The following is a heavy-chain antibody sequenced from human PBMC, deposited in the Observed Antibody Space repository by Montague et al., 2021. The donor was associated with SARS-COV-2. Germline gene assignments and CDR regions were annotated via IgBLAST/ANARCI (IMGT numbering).Heavy chain of an antibody. CDR2: IYYSGST. V-gene: IGHV4-39*01. D-gene: IGHD1-7*01. Sequence: SETLSLTCTVSGGSVGSSHYYWAWIRQPPGKGLEWIGTIYYSGSTYYNPSPRSRDTIDVDASTNQFSLKLHSVTAADTAVYFCARGLYNWNYEHWFDTWGQGTLATVSS. J-gene: IGHJ5*02. CDR3: ARGLYNWNYEHWFDT. CDR1: GGSVGSSHYY.